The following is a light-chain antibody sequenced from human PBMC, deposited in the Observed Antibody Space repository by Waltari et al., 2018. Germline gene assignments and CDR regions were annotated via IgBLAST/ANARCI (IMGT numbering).Light chain of an antibody. V-gene: IGKV1-39*01. Sequence: DIQMTQSPSSLSASVGDRVSITCRASQSIGTSLNWYQQKPGKAPKLLIYGASTLQSGVPSRFSGSGSGPDFTLTISSLQPEDFATYYCQQSYNTPQTFGQGTKLEIK. CDR1: QSIGTS. CDR3: QQSYNTPQT. J-gene: IGKJ2*01. CDR2: GAS.